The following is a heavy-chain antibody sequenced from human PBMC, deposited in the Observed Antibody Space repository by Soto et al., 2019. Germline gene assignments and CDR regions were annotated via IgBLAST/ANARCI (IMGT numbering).Heavy chain of an antibody. J-gene: IGHJ5*02. CDR3: ARVTTLTTRNWFVP. D-gene: IGHD4-4*01. CDR1: GFTFSDYS. V-gene: IGHV3-30-3*01. Sequence: GGSLRLSCAASGFTFSDYSLDWVRQAPGKGLEWVAVISYDGSIKYYADSVKGRFTISRDNSKNTLSLQLNSLTAEDTAVYYCARVTTLTTRNWFVPGGQGTLVTVSS. CDR2: ISYDGSIK.